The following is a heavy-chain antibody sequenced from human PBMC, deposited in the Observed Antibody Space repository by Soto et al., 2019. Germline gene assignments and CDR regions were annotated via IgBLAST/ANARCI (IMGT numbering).Heavy chain of an antibody. CDR3: ARDFHQYSSTWFDTFDI. V-gene: IGHV1-18*01. Sequence: GASVKVSCKASGYTFTTYGISWVRQAPGQGLEWMGWISGHNDNTIYAQKIQGRVTMTTDTSTSTAYMGLRSLRSDDTAVYYCARDFHQYSSTWFDTFDIWGQGTMVTVSS. CDR2: ISGHNDNT. CDR1: GYTFTTYG. D-gene: IGHD6-13*01. J-gene: IGHJ3*02.